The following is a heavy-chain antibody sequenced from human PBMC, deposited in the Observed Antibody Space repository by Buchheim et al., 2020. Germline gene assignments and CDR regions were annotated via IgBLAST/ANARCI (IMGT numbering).Heavy chain of an antibody. Sequence: EVQLLESGGGLVQPGGPLTLSCAASGFTFRDYAMSWVRQAPGMGLELVSGIVGTGVRTYYADSVRGRFTISRDNSHHIVFLQMGSLRAEDTALYYCARSPFYDFLTGYYDSWGQGTL. CDR1: GFTFRDYA. CDR3: ARSPFYDFLTGYYDS. V-gene: IGHV3-23*01. D-gene: IGHD3-9*01. CDR2: IVGTGVRT. J-gene: IGHJ4*02.